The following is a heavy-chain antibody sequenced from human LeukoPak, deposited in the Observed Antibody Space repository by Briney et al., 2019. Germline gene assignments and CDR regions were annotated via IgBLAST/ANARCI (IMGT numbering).Heavy chain of an antibody. D-gene: IGHD3-10*01. CDR2: IFHTGTT. V-gene: IGHV4-4*02. CDR3: ARVLRYGPSNGFDP. Sequence: PSGTLSLTCAVSGGSISSSNWWSWVRQPPGKGLEGIGRIFHTGTTDYKTSLKGRVTISVDKSKNQFSLKLSSVTAADTAVYYCARVLRYGPSNGFDPWGQGTLVTVSS. CDR1: GGSISSSNW. J-gene: IGHJ5*02.